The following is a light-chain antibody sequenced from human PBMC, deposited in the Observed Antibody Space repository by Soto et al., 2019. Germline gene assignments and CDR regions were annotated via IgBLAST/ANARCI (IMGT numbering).Light chain of an antibody. CDR3: QQYLNTPLT. CDR2: WAS. V-gene: IGKV4-1*01. J-gene: IGKJ4*01. Sequence: DIVMTQSPDSLAVSLGERATINCKSSQNVLKRANDKNYIAWYQQKPGQPPKLLIYWASTRESDVPDRFSGSGSATDFTLTISRLQAGDVAVYFCQQYLNTPLTFGGGTKVEIK. CDR1: QNVLKRANDKNY.